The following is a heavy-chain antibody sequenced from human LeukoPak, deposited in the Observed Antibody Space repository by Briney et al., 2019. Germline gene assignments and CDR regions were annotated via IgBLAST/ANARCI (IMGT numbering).Heavy chain of an antibody. J-gene: IGHJ4*02. V-gene: IGHV4-59*08. CDR3: ATTGATSPSSASWFNIEY. CDR1: GGSVTSYY. CDR2: IYYSGGT. D-gene: IGHD6-13*01. Sequence: PSETLSLTCTVSGGSVTSYYCNWVRQPPGRGLEWIGYIYYSGGTNYNPSLESRVTISLDTAKNQFSLKLRSVTAEDTVVYYCATTGATSPSSASWFNIEYWGQGTLVPVSS.